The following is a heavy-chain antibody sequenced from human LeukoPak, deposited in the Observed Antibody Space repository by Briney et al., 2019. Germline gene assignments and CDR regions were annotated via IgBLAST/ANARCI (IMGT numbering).Heavy chain of an antibody. V-gene: IGHV2-70*11. CDR3: ARSQFGGGYYFDY. CDR2: IDWDDDK. D-gene: IGHD3-10*01. Sequence: SGPALVKPTQTLTLTCTFSGFSLSTSGMCVSWIRQPPEKALEWLARIDWDDDKYYNTSLKPRLTISKDTSKNQVVLTMTNMDPVDTATYYCARSQFGGGYYFDYWGQATPVTVSS. CDR1: GFSLSTSGMC. J-gene: IGHJ4*02.